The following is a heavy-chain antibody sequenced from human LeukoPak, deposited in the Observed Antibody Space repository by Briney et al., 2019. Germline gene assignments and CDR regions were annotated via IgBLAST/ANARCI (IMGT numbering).Heavy chain of an antibody. Sequence: GGSLRLSCAASGFTFSSYDMHWVRQATGKGLEWVSGIGTAGDIYYPGSVKGRFTISRENAKNSLYLQVNSLRAGDTAVYYSARAGYSSTWYSRYFDLWGRGTLVTVSS. CDR2: IGTAGDI. V-gene: IGHV3-13*01. CDR3: ARAGYSSTWYSRYFDL. J-gene: IGHJ2*01. CDR1: GFTFSSYD. D-gene: IGHD6-13*01.